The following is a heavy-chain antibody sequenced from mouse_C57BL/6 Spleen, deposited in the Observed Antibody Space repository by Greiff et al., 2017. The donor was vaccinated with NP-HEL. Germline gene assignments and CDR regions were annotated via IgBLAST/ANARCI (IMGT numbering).Heavy chain of an antibody. CDR1: GFTFSDYG. V-gene: IGHV5-17*01. CDR2: ISSGSSTI. CDR3: ARSSGSSPCAMDY. D-gene: IGHD1-1*01. Sequence: EVMLVESGGGLVKPGGSLKLSCAASGFTFSDYGMHWVRQAPEKGLEWVAYISSGSSTIYYVDTVKGRFTISRDNAKNTLFLQMTSLRSEDTAMYYCARSSGSSPCAMDYWGRGTSVTVSS. J-gene: IGHJ4*01.